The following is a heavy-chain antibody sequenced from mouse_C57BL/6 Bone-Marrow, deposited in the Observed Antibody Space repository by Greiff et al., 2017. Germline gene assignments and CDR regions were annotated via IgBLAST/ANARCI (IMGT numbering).Heavy chain of an antibody. CDR2: ISSGSSTI. CDR3: ARGNCRFDY. CDR1: GFTFSDYG. D-gene: IGHD4-1*01. Sequence: EVKLVESGGGLVKPGGSLKLSCAASGFTFSDYGMHWVRQAPEKGLEWVAYISSGSSTIYYADTVKGRFTISRDNAKDTLFLQMTSLRSEDTAMYYCARGNCRFDYWGQGTTLTVSS. V-gene: IGHV5-17*01. J-gene: IGHJ2*01.